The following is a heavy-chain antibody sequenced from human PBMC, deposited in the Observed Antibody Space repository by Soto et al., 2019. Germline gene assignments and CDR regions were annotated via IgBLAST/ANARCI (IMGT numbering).Heavy chain of an antibody. CDR2: IYRSGNA. J-gene: IGHJ6*04. Sequence: PSETLSLTCTVSGGSISSGGYYWSWIRQHPGKGLEWIGYIYRSGNAPYSAALQSRVAISVDTSKCRFSIRLSSVNVGDTVVYYCASKKDFSSGSSCYSGLDVLGEGTSDTVSS. D-gene: IGHD3-3*01. CDR1: GGSISSGGYY. CDR3: ASKKDFSSGSSCYSGLDV. V-gene: IGHV4-31*03.